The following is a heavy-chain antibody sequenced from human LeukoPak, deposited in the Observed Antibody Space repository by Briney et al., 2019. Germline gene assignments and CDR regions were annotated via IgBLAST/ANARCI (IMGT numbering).Heavy chain of an antibody. J-gene: IGHJ4*02. V-gene: IGHV3-74*01. CDR3: ARDLTGAVFDF. CDR2: ITSDGSTT. CDR1: GFTFSSYW. Sequence: PGGSLRLSCVASGFTFSSYWTHWVRQVPGKGLVCVSRITSDGSTTSYADSVRGRFTISRDNAKNTVYLQMNSLRAEDTAVYYCARDLTGAVFDFWGQGTLVTVSS. D-gene: IGHD1-26*01.